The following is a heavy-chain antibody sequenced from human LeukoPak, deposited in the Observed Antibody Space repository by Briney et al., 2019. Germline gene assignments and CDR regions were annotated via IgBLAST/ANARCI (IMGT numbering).Heavy chain of an antibody. CDR2: INSDGSST. Sequence: GGSLRLSCAASGFTFSSYWMHWVRQAPGKGLVWVSRINSDGSSTSYADSVKGRFTISRDNAKNSLYLQMNSLRAEDTAVYYCARMRFKVSSWYEEEKYYFDYWGQGTLVTVSS. J-gene: IGHJ4*02. CDR3: ARMRFKVSSWYEEEKYYFDY. CDR1: GFTFSSYW. D-gene: IGHD6-13*01. V-gene: IGHV3-74*01.